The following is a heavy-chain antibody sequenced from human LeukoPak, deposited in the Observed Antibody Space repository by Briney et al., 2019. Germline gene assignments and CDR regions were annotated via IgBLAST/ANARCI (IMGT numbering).Heavy chain of an antibody. D-gene: IGHD6-19*01. CDR2: IYSGGST. CDR1: GFTFSSYW. J-gene: IGHJ4*02. Sequence: GGSLRLSCAASGFTFSSYWMSWVRQAPGKGLEWVSVIYSGGSTYYADSVKGRFTISRDISKNTLYLQMNSLRAEDTAVYYCARPRYSSGWFFDYWGQGTLVTVSS. V-gene: IGHV3-53*01. CDR3: ARPRYSSGWFFDY.